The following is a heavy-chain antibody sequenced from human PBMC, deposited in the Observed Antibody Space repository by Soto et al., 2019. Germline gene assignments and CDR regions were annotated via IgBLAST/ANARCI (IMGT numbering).Heavy chain of an antibody. J-gene: IGHJ6*02. CDR2: INHSGST. D-gene: IGHD3-3*01. Sequence: SETLSLTCAVYGGSFSGYYWSWIRQPPGKGREWIGEINHSGSTNYNPSLKPRFPISVATSKYQFSLKLSSVTAADTAVYYCSRMGWLGVVIRDYYCMDVWGQGTTVTVSS. V-gene: IGHV4-34*01. CDR1: GGSFSGYY. CDR3: SRMGWLGVVIRDYYCMDV.